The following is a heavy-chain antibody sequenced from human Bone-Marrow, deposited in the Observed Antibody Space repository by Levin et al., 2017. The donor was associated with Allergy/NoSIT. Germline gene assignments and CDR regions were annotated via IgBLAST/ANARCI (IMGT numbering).Heavy chain of an antibody. CDR2: ISGDGGTI. V-gene: IGHV3-23*01. CDR1: GFALRSHA. D-gene: IGHD4-23*01. J-gene: IGHJ4*02. CDR3: ARQTTVAPFDY. Sequence: PGGSLRLSCGASGFALRSHAMSWVRQAPGKGLEWVSSISGDGGTIEYGDAVKGRFIISRDNGRNTVYLQMNSLRTEDTAVYYCARQTTVAPFDYWGQGTLVTVSS.